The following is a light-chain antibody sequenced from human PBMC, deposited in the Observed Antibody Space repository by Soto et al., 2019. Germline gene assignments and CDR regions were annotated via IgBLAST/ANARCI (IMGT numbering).Light chain of an antibody. V-gene: IGKV3-20*01. CDR2: GTS. Sequence: EIVLTQSPGSLSLSPGERVTLSCRASQSISNRYLAWYQHRPGQAPRLLIYGTSSRASGVPDRFSASGAGTDFILTISRLEPEDFALYYCQQYGSSITFGGGTKVDIK. CDR3: QQYGSSIT. J-gene: IGKJ4*01. CDR1: QSISNRY.